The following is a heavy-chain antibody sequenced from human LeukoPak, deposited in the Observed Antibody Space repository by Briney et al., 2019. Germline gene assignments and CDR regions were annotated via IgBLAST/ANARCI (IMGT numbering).Heavy chain of an antibody. CDR1: GYTFTSYG. Sequence: ASVKVSCKASGYTFTSYGISWLRQAPGQGLEGMGWISAYNGNTNYAQNLQGRVTMTTDTSTSTVYMELRSLRSDDTAVYYCARDRPKVATILDHWGQGTLVTVSS. V-gene: IGHV1-18*01. CDR3: ARDRPKVATILDH. D-gene: IGHD5-12*01. J-gene: IGHJ4*02. CDR2: ISAYNGNT.